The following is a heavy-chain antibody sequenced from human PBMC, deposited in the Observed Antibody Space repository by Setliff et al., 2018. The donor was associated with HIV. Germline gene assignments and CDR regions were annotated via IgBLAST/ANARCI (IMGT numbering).Heavy chain of an antibody. CDR3: VRSGYYCNTSPSF. CDR2: SCYSRNT. V-gene: IGHV4-39*01. D-gene: IGHD4-4*01. Sequence: SETLSLTCTVSGDSVTSETYCWSWIRQPPEKGLEWIGSSCYSRNTYYNSSLKSRATLSVDTPRNQLSLKLSSVTAAGTAVYDCVRSGYYCNTSPSFWGHGTLVTVSS. J-gene: IGHJ4*01. CDR1: GDSVTSETYC.